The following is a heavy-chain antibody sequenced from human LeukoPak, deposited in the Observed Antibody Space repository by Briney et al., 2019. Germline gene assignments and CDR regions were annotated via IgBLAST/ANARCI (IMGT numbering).Heavy chain of an antibody. D-gene: IGHD3-9*01. CDR2: INPNTGGT. Sequence: ASVKVSCKTSGYSVSDYYMHWVRQAPGQGLEWMGWINPNTGGTKYAQEFQGRVTMTGDTSLSIVQMELRSLTADDTAMYYCATPVPGYGALDVWGRGTMVTVSS. V-gene: IGHV1-2*02. J-gene: IGHJ3*01. CDR1: GYSVSDYY. CDR3: ATPVPGYGALDV.